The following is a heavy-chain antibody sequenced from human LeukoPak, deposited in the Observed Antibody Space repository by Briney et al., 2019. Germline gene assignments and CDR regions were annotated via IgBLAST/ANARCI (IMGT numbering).Heavy chain of an antibody. CDR3: ARLGTLYYYDSSPQKRGRPYYYYMDV. J-gene: IGHJ6*03. CDR1: GYTFTGYY. CDR2: INPNSGGT. D-gene: IGHD3-22*01. V-gene: IGHV1-2*02. Sequence: SVKVSCKASGYTFTGYYMHWVRQAPGQGLEWMGWINPNSGGTNYAQKFQGRVTMTRDTSISTAYMELSSLRSEDTAVYYCARLGTLYYYDSSPQKRGRPYYYYMDVWGKGTTVTVSS.